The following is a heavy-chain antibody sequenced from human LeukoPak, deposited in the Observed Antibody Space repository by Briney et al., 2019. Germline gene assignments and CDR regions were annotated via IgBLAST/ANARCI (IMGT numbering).Heavy chain of an antibody. CDR3: ARTRINCSGGSCYGAGRPRKYYFDY. J-gene: IGHJ4*02. Sequence: SETLSLTCTVSGYSISSGYYWGWIRQPPGKGLEWIGSIYHSGSTYYNPSLKSRVTISVDTSKNQFSLKLSSVTAADTAVYNCARTRINCSGGSCYGAGRPRKYYFDYWGQGTLVTVSS. CDR2: IYHSGST. D-gene: IGHD2-15*01. CDR1: GYSISSGYY. V-gene: IGHV4-38-2*02.